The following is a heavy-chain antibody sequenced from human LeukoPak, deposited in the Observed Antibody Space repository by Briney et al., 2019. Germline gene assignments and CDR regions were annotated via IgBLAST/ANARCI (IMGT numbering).Heavy chain of an antibody. CDR2: INHSGST. Sequence: SETLSLTCAVYGGSFSGYYWSWLRQPPGKGLEWLGEINHSGSTNYNPSLKSRVTISVDTSKNQFSLKLSSVTAADTAVYYCARGPQPRTAMDYWGQGTLVTVSS. V-gene: IGHV4-34*01. CDR3: ARGPQPRTAMDY. CDR1: GGSFSGYY. D-gene: IGHD5-18*01. J-gene: IGHJ4*02.